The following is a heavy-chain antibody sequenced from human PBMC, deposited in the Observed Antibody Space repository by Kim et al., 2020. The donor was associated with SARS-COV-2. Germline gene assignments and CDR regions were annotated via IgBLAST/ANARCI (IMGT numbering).Heavy chain of an antibody. J-gene: IGHJ5*02. D-gene: IGHD6-13*01. CDR2: INAGFGTT. CDR1: GYTFTSYS. Sequence: ASVKVSCKASGYTFTSYSMHWVRQAPGQRPEWMGWINAGFGTTKYSQKFQGRVIITRDTSASTVYMELRSLRSEDTAVYYCARDQSIASGGSGNWFDPWGQGTLVTVSS. CDR3: ARDQSIASGGSGNWFDP. V-gene: IGHV1-3*01.